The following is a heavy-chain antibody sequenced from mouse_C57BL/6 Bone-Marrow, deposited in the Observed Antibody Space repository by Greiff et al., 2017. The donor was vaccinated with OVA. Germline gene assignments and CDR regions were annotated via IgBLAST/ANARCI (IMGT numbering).Heavy chain of an antibody. CDR3: APYYYGSSYYFDY. Sequence: QVQLQQPGAELVKPGASVKLSCKASGYTFTSYWMQWVKQRPGQGLEWIGEIDPSDSYTNYNQKFKGKATLTVDTSSSTAYMQLSSLTSKDSAVYYCAPYYYGSSYYFDYWGQGTTLTVSS. J-gene: IGHJ2*01. CDR1: GYTFTSYW. D-gene: IGHD1-1*01. CDR2: IDPSDSYT. V-gene: IGHV1-50*01.